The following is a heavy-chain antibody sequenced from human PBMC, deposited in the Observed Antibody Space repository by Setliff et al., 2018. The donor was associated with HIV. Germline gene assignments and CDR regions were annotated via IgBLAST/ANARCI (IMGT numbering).Heavy chain of an antibody. D-gene: IGHD2-2*03. CDR2: ITGSGSSI. V-gene: IGHV3-23*01. CDR1: GFTFSSYG. Sequence: HPGGSLRLSCAASGFTFSSYGMAWVRQPPGKGLEWLAFITGSGSSIDYADSVKGRLSISRDNSQNTLYLQLNSLRADDTAIYYCAKESALHGSPLTWGQGTLVTVSS. CDR3: AKESALHGSPLT. J-gene: IGHJ5*02.